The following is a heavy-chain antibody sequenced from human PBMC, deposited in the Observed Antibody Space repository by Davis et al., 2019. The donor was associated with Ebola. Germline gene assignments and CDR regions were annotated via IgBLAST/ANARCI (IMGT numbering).Heavy chain of an antibody. J-gene: IGHJ6*02. V-gene: IGHV1-18*04. CDR1: GYTFTSYG. CDR2: ISAYNGNP. Sequence: AASVKVSCKASGYTFTSYGISWVRQAPGQGLEWMGWISAYNGNPNYAQKLQGRVTMTTDTSTSTAYMELGSLRSDDTAVYYCARGGFTLMVVPRDYFHGLDVWGQGTTVTVSS. D-gene: IGHD2/OR15-2a*01. CDR3: ARGGFTLMVVPRDYFHGLDV.